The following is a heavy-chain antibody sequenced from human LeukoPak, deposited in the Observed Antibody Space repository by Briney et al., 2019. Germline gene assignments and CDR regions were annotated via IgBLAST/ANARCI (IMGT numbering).Heavy chain of an antibody. CDR2: IIPIFGTA. CDR1: GGTFSSYA. V-gene: IGHV1-69*05. D-gene: IGHD2-15*01. CDR3: ARDLGVVAAAYYYYYMDV. Sequence: ASVKVSCEASGGTFSSYAISWVRQAPGQGLEWMGRIIPIFGTANYAQKFQGRVTITTYESTSTAYMELSSLRSEDTAVYYCARDLGVVAAAYYYYYMDVWGKGTTVTVSS. J-gene: IGHJ6*03.